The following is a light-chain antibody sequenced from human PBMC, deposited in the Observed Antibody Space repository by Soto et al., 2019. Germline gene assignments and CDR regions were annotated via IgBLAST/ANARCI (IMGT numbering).Light chain of an antibody. CDR2: GNS. Sequence: QSVLTQPPSVSGAPGQRVTISCTGSSSNIGAGYVVHWYQQLPGTAPKLLIYGNSNRPSGVPDRFSGSKSGTSASLAITGLQAEEEADYYCQSSDSSLSGWVFGGGTKLTVL. CDR1: SSNIGAGYV. V-gene: IGLV1-40*01. CDR3: QSSDSSLSGWV. J-gene: IGLJ3*02.